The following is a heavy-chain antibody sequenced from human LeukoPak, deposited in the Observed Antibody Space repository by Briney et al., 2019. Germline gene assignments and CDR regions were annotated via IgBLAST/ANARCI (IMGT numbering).Heavy chain of an antibody. V-gene: IGHV1-46*01. J-gene: IGHJ4*02. CDR2: INPSGGST. CDR3: ARGQWIQLWGYYFDY. CDR1: GYIFTSYF. Sequence: GASVKVSCEASGYIFTSYFMHWVRQAPGQGLEWMGIINPSGGSTSYAQKFQGRVTMTRDTSTSRVYMELSSLRSEDTAVYYCARGQWIQLWGYYFDYWGQGTLVTVSS. D-gene: IGHD5-18*01.